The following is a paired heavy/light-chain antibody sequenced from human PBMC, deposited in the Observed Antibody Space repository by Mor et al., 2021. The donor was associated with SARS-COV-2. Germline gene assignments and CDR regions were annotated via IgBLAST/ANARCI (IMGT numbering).Heavy chain of an antibody. CDR3: ARTTRLHNSSSSPYNWFDP. J-gene: IGHJ5*02. CDR2: VDWDDDK. CDR1: GFSLSTSGMC. Sequence: QVTLRESGPALVKPTQTLTLTCTFSGFSLSTSGMCVNWIRQPPGKALEWLARVDWDDDKYYSTSLKTRLTISKDTSKNQVVLTMTNMDPVDTATYYCARTTRLHNSSSSPYNWFDPWGQGTLVTVSS. D-gene: IGHD6-6*01. V-gene: IGHV2-70*15.
Light chain of an antibody. Sequence: EIVLTQSPATLSLSPGERATLSCRASQSVNSYLAWYQQKPGQAPRLLIYDASNRATDIPARFSGSGSGTDFTLTISSLEPEDFAVYYCQQRSNWPLITFGQGTRLEIK. CDR1: QSVNSY. V-gene: IGKV3-11*01. J-gene: IGKJ5*01. CDR3: QQRSNWPLIT. CDR2: DAS.